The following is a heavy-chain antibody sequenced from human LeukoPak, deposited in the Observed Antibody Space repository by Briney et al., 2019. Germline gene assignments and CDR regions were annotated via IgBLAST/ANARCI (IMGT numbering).Heavy chain of an antibody. CDR1: GDTFSNYY. Sequence: ASVKVSCKASGDTFSNYYMHWVRQAPGQGLEWMGIINPSGSSTSYAQKFQGRVTMTADKSTSTAYMELSSLRSEDTAVYYCGTDWAIGYCSGGSCSGDAFDIWGQGTMVTVSS. CDR3: GTDWAIGYCSGGSCSGDAFDI. J-gene: IGHJ3*02. V-gene: IGHV1-46*01. CDR2: INPSGSST. D-gene: IGHD2-15*01.